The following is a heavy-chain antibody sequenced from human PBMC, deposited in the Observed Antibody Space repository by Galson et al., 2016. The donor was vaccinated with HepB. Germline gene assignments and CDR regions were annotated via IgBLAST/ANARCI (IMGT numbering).Heavy chain of an antibody. J-gene: IGHJ4*01. D-gene: IGHD4-23*01. Sequence: SLRLSCAVSGFTFDNHAMSWVRQAPGKGLEWVSGVSGSGGITYYADSVKGRFTISRDNSKYVLYLHMSSLRAEDTAVYYCARDNRSAKLPYYYDYWGQGTLITVSS. CDR1: GFTFDNHA. V-gene: IGHV3-23*01. CDR2: VSGSGGIT. CDR3: ARDNRSAKLPYYYDY.